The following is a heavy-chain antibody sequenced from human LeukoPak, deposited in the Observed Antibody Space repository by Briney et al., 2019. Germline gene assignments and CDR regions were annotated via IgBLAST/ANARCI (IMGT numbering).Heavy chain of an antibody. D-gene: IGHD3-10*01. Sequence: SVKVSCKASGGTFSSYAISWVRQAPGQGLEWMGRIIPILGIANYAQKFQGRVTITADKSTSTAYMELSSLRSEDTAVYYCARDLYGSGHFLPESPWGQGTLVTVSS. CDR1: GGTFSSYA. V-gene: IGHV1-69*04. J-gene: IGHJ5*02. CDR2: IIPILGIA. CDR3: ARDLYGSGHFLPESP.